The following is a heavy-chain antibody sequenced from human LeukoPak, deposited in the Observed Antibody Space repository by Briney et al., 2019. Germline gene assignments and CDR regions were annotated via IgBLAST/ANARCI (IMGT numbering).Heavy chain of an antibody. Sequence: PSETLSLTCTVSGGSISSGSYYWSWIRQPAGKGLEWIGRIYTSGSTNYNPSLKSRVTISVDTSKNQFSLKLSSVTAADTAVYYCARDGTLSSGDAFDIWGQGTMVTVSS. CDR1: GGSISSGSYY. CDR3: ARDGTLSSGDAFDI. V-gene: IGHV4-61*02. D-gene: IGHD3-22*01. CDR2: IYTSGST. J-gene: IGHJ3*02.